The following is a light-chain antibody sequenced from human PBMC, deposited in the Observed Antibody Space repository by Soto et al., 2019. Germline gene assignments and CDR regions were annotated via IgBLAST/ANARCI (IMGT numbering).Light chain of an antibody. CDR2: EVS. V-gene: IGLV2-14*01. CDR3: SSFTIRSTLI. J-gene: IGLJ2*01. Sequence: QSVLTQPASVSGSPGQSITISCTGSSSDVGYYNYVSWYPQHPGKAPKLMIYEVSNRPSGVSDRFSGSKSGNTASLTISGLQAEDGADYYCSSFTIRSTLIFGGGTKVTVL. CDR1: SSDVGYYNY.